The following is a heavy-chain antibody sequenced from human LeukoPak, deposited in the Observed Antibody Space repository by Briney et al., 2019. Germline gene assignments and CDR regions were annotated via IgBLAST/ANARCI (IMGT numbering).Heavy chain of an antibody. CDR2: ISDSGDYT. V-gene: IGHV3-23*01. D-gene: IGHD2-8*01. Sequence: GGSLRLSCAGSGFTFGSYAMSWVRQAPGKGLEWVSAISDSGDYTYYADSVKGRFTISRDNSKNTLYLHVNSLRAEDTAVYYCAKDTSIGEYCTRGVCSPFDYWGQGTLVTVSS. CDR3: AKDTSIGEYCTRGVCSPFDY. CDR1: GFTFGSYA. J-gene: IGHJ4*02.